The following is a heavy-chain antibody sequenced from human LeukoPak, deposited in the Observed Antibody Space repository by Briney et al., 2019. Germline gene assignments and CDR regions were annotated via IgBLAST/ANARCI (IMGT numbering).Heavy chain of an antibody. CDR2: INPNSGGT. CDR1: GYTFTGYY. CDR3: ARNFHGSGSYLDY. Sequence: ASVKVSCKASGYTFTGYYMHWVRQAPGQGLEWMGWINPNSGGTNYAQKFQGRVTMTRDTSTSTVYMELSSLRSEDTAVYYCARNFHGSGSYLDYWGQGTLVTVSS. V-gene: IGHV1-2*02. J-gene: IGHJ4*02. D-gene: IGHD3-10*01.